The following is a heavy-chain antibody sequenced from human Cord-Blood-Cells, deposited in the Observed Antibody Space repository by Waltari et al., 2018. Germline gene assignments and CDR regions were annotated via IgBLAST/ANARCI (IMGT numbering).Heavy chain of an antibody. CDR3: ARAIGSSGWYFDY. CDR1: GGSFSGYY. D-gene: IGHD6-19*01. Sequence: QVQLQQWGAGLLKPSETLSLTCAVYGGSFSGYYWSWIRQPPGKGLEWIGEINHSGSTNYNPSLKSRVTISVDTSKNQFSLKLSSVTAADTAVYYCARAIGSSGWYFDYWGQGTLVTVSS. V-gene: IGHV4-34*01. CDR2: INHSGST. J-gene: IGHJ4*02.